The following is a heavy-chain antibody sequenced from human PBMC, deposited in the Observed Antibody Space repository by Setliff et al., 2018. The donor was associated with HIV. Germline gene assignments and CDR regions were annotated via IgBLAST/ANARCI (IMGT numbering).Heavy chain of an antibody. CDR1: GASFSTYW. D-gene: IGHD2-15*01. CDR3: ARGRGGYFGGGRYYNLPYFDS. V-gene: IGHV5-51*01. Sequence: GESLKISCKTSGASFSTYWVGWVRQMPGKGLEWLGILYFGDSDPKYNPSVEGQVTIAADKSIKTAFLQWRSLKTSYTAIYYCARGRGGYFGGGRYYNLPYFDSWGQGTLVTVSS. CDR2: LYFGDSDP. J-gene: IGHJ4*02.